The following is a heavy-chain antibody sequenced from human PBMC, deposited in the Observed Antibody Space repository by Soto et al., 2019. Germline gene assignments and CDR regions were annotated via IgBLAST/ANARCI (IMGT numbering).Heavy chain of an antibody. Sequence: VGSLRLSCAASGFPFSNHAMHWVRQAPGKGLEWVAVISYDGNEKYYADSAKGRFTISRDRSKNTLYLVMNSLRAEDTAVYYCAIDVLRYLIGNWFDPWGEGTLVTVYS. J-gene: IGHJ5*02. V-gene: IGHV3-30-3*01. CDR2: ISYDGNEK. D-gene: IGHD3-9*01. CDR1: GFPFSNHA. CDR3: AIDVLRYLIGNWFDP.